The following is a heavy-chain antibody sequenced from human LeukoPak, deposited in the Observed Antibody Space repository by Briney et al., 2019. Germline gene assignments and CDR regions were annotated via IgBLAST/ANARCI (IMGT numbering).Heavy chain of an antibody. CDR3: ARVEGSSGYYYSNWFDP. D-gene: IGHD3-22*01. V-gene: IGHV4-4*07. Sequence: SETLSLTCTVSGGSISSYYWSWVRQPAGKGLEWIGRIYTSGSTNYNPSLKSRVTMSVDTSTNQFSLKLSSVTAADTAVYYCARVEGSSGYYYSNWFDPWGQGTLVTVSS. CDR2: IYTSGST. J-gene: IGHJ5*02. CDR1: GGSISSYY.